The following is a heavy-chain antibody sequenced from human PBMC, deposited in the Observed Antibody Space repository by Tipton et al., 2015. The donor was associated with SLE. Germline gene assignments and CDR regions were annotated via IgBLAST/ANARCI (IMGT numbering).Heavy chain of an antibody. CDR1: GYTFTSYY. V-gene: IGHV1-46*01. CDR2: INPTGGST. J-gene: IGHJ5*02. CDR3: AKSRGSGTYSYNWFDP. Sequence: QSGPEVKKPGASVKVSCRASGYTFTSYYIHWVRQAPGQGLEWMGIINPTGGSTTYAQKFQGRVTMTTDTSTSTVYMDLSSLRSEDTAVYYCAKSRGSGTYSYNWFDPWGQGTLVTVSS. D-gene: IGHD3-10*01.